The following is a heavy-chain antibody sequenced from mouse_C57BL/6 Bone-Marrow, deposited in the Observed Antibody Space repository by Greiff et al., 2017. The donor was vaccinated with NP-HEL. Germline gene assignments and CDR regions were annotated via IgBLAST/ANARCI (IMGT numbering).Heavy chain of an antibody. CDR1: GFNIKDDY. J-gene: IGHJ4*01. CDR3: TTFLRDYAMDY. V-gene: IGHV14-4*01. CDR2: IDPENGDT. Sequence: EVKLMESGAELVRPGASVKLSCTASGFNIKDDYMHWVKQRPEQGLAWIGWIDPENGDTEYASKFQGKATITADTSSNTAYLQLSSLTSEDTAVYYCTTFLRDYAMDYWGQGTSVTVSS. D-gene: IGHD1-1*01.